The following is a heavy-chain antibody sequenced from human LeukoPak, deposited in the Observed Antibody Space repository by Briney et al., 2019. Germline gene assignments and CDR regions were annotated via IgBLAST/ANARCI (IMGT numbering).Heavy chain of an antibody. CDR2: LSGSGSTK. D-gene: IGHD5-18*01. Sequence: GGSLRLSCTASGFASAFTFSTYEMNWVRQAPGKGLGWLSQLSGSGSTKYHADSVKGRFIVSRDNTKNSLYLQMNSLRVEDTAIYYCARDESAYSYCFYWYFDLWGRGTLVTVSS. V-gene: IGHV3-48*03. J-gene: IGHJ2*01. CDR1: GFASAFTFSTYE. CDR3: ARDESAYSYCFYWYFDL.